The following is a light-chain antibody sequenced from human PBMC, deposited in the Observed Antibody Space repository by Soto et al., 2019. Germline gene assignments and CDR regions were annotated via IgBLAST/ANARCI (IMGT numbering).Light chain of an antibody. CDR1: QSVSNNF. CDR3: QQYINWPPIT. Sequence: EIVLTQSPGTLSLSPGERATLSCTASQSVSNNFLAWYQQRPGQAPRLLIYGASSRATGIPDRFSGSGSGTEFTLTISSLLSEDFAVYYCQQYINWPPITFGQGTRLEL. V-gene: IGKV3-20*01. J-gene: IGKJ5*01. CDR2: GAS.